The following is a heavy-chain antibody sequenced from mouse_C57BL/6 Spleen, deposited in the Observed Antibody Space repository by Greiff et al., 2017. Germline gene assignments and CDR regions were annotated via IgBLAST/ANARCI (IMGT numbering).Heavy chain of an antibody. CDR2: INPSSGYT. CDR3: ASWDGYWYFDV. V-gene: IGHV1-7*01. Sequence: QVHVKQSGAELAKPGASVKLSCKASGYTFTSYWMHWVKQRPGQGLEWIGYINPSSGYTKYNQKFKDKATLTADKSSSTAYMQLSSLTYEDSAVSYCASWDGYWYFDVWGTGTTVTVSS. J-gene: IGHJ1*03. D-gene: IGHD2-3*01. CDR1: GYTFTSYW.